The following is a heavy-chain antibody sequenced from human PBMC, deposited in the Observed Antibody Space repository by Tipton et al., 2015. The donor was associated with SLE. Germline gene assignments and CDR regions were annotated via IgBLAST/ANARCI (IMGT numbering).Heavy chain of an antibody. CDR2: IHYSGSS. CDR3: AGLGPLANVGGSTYYHPLDV. CDR1: GGSISGHY. J-gene: IGHJ6*02. D-gene: IGHD3-22*01. V-gene: IGHV4-59*11. Sequence: LRLSCTVSGGSISGHYWTWIRQPPGKGLEYIGYIHYSGSSDYNPSLKSRVTISLDTSKNHFSLKVTSVTAAGTAVYYCAGLGPLANVGGSTYYHPLDVWGQGTTVTVSS.